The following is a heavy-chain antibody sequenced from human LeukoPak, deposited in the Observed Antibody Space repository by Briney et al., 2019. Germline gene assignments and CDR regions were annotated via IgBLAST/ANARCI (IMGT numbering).Heavy chain of an antibody. CDR2: IYYSGST. V-gene: IGHV4-31*03. Sequence: SQTLSLTCTVSGGSISSGGYYWSWIRQHPGKGLEWIVYIYYSGSTYYNPSLKSRVTISVDTSKNQFSLKLSSVTAADTAVYYCARSLTLDYYDSSGYGSFYFDYWGQGTLVTVSS. CDR1: GGSISSGGYY. D-gene: IGHD3-22*01. CDR3: ARSLTLDYYDSSGYGSFYFDY. J-gene: IGHJ4*02.